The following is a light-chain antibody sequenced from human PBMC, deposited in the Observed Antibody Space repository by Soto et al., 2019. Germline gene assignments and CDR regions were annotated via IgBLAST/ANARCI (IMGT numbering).Light chain of an antibody. CDR3: MQGTHWPRT. CDR2: QVS. Sequence: DVVMTQSPLSLPVILGQPASISCTSSQSLLFSDGNTYLSWFQQRPGQSPRRLIYQVSNRDSGVPDRFSGSGSDTDFTLKISRVETEDVGVYYCMQGTHWPRTFGQGTTVDIK. V-gene: IGKV2-30*01. J-gene: IGKJ1*01. CDR1: QSLLFSDGNTY.